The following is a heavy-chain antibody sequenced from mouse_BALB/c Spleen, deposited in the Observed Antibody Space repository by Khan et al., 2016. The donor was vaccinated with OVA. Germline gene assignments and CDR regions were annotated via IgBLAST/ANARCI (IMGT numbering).Heavy chain of an antibody. Sequence: IQLVQSGPELVKPGASVKMSCKASGYTFTSYVMHWVKQKPGLGLEWIGYIYPFNDDTKYNEKFKGKATLTSEKSSSTAYMELSSLTSEDSAFYYCAPVGNYYVSFAYWGQGTLVTVSA. V-gene: IGHV1S136*01. D-gene: IGHD1-1*01. CDR3: APVGNYYVSFAY. CDR2: IYPFNDDT. J-gene: IGHJ3*01. CDR1: GYTFTSYV.